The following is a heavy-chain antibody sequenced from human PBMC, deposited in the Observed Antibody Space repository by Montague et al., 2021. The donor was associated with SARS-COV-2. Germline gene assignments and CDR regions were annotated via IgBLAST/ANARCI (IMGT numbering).Heavy chain of an antibody. J-gene: IGHJ6*02. CDR3: ARVRAVPAAMRIFSLGRSYYGMDV. Sequence: SETLSLTCAVYGGSFSGYYWSWIRQPPGKGLEWMGEINHSGSTNYNPSLKSRVTISVDTSKTQFSLKLSSATAADTAVYYCARVRAVPAAMRIFSLGRSYYGMDVWGQGTTVTVSS. D-gene: IGHD2-2*01. CDR1: GGSFSGYY. V-gene: IGHV4-34*01. CDR2: INHSGST.